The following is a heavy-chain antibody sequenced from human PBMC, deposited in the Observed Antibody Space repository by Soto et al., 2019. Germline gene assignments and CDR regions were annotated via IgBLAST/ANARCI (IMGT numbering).Heavy chain of an antibody. CDR3: AHGRVDTALATEH. D-gene: IGHD5-18*01. V-gene: IGHV2-5*02. CDR1: GFSLITNVVG. CDR2: INWDDDK. J-gene: IGHJ4*01. Sequence: QITLKEPGPTPLKPTQTLTLTCTFYGFSLITNVVGVCWLRQPPGKALELLALINWDDDKRYRPSLKSRLTVTKDTSKNPVVLTMPHMGPVDTATYFCAHGRVDTALATEHWGRGIMVSVSS.